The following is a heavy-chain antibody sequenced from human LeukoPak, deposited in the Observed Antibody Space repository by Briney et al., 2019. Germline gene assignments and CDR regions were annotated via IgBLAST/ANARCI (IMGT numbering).Heavy chain of an antibody. Sequence: ASVKVSCKASGYTFTSYDINWVRQATGQGLEWMGWMNPNSGNTGYAQKFQGRVTMTRNTSISTAYMELSSLRSEDTAVYYCATVRSKGAIPMGAFDIWGQGTMVTVSS. CDR1: GYTFTSYD. CDR3: ATVRSKGAIPMGAFDI. V-gene: IGHV1-8*01. J-gene: IGHJ3*02. CDR2: MNPNSGNT. D-gene: IGHD1-26*01.